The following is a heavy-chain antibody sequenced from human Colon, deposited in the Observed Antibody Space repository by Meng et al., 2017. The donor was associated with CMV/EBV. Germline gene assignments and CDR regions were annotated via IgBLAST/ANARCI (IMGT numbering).Heavy chain of an antibody. Sequence: GESLKISCAASGFTSSVYAMTWVRQAPGKGLEWVSAITGSGANTYYAHYVKGRFTISRDNSKNTVYLQMDSLRVEDTAGYFCAKPRHPYYDVRSAFWNWGQGTPVTVSS. CDR1: GFTSSVYA. J-gene: IGHJ4*02. CDR2: ITGSGANT. V-gene: IGHV3-23*01. CDR3: AKPRHPYYDVRSAFWN. D-gene: IGHD3-3*01.